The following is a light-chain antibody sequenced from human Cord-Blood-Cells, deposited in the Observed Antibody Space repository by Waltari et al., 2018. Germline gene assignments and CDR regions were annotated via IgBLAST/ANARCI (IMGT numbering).Light chain of an antibody. V-gene: IGLV2-14*01. CDR3: SSYTSSSTYV. J-gene: IGLJ1*01. CDR1: RSDVGGYNY. CDR2: DVR. Sequence: QSALTQPASVSGSPGQSITSSRTGPRSDVGGYNYVSWYQQHPGKAPKLMIYDVRNRPSGVSNRFSGSKSGNTASLTISGLQAEDEADYYCSSYTSSSTYVFGTGTKVTVL.